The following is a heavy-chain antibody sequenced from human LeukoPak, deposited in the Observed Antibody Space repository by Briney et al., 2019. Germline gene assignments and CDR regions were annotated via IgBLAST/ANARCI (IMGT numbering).Heavy chain of an antibody. D-gene: IGHD6-13*01. CDR1: GFTVSANY. Sequence: GGSLRLSCAASGFTVSANYMSWVRQAPGKGLQWVSVIHSGGSTYYADSVKGRFTISRDTPKNTLYLQMNSLRGEDTAVYYCARESTHAAIDYWGQGTLVTVSS. V-gene: IGHV3-53*01. CDR2: IHSGGST. J-gene: IGHJ4*02. CDR3: ARESTHAAIDY.